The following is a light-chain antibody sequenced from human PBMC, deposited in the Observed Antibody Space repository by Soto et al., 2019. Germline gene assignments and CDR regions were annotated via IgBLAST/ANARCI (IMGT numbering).Light chain of an antibody. CDR2: GAS. CDR1: QSVSSNY. Sequence: EIVLAPSPGNLSLSPGERATPSCRASQSVSSNYLAWYQQKPGQAPRLLVYGASSRATGIPDRFSGSGSETDFTLIISRLEPEDFAVYYCQQYGISPRTFGQGTRLEI. J-gene: IGKJ5*01. V-gene: IGKV3-20*01. CDR3: QQYGISPRT.